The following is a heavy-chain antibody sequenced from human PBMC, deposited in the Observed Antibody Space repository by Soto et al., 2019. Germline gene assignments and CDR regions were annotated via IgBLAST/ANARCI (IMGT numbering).Heavy chain of an antibody. D-gene: IGHD2-15*01. Sequence: EQSGPEVKKPGSSVKVSCKASADTFNNYGFSWVRQAPGQGLECVGGVVPLVGSATYEQKFQGRATISADESASTVYLELTNLQSDDTAIFYCASGIAVDRFEFWGLGTLVIVSS. CDR1: ADTFNNYG. V-gene: IGHV1-69*01. CDR3: ASGIAVDRFEF. J-gene: IGHJ4*01. CDR2: VVPLVGSA.